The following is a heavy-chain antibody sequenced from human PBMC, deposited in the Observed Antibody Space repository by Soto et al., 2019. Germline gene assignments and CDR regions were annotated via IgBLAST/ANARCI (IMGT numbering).Heavy chain of an antibody. J-gene: IGHJ6*02. CDR2: VSPYDGNT. D-gene: IGHD3-22*01. CDR1: GYTFSSYG. V-gene: IGHV1-18*01. Sequence: ASVKVSCKASGYTFSSYGINWVRQAPGQGLEWLGWVSPYDGNTKYAQILQGRVSMTTDTSTKTAYMEVRSLRSDDTAVYYCARGGYYDSSGSRNYHYYGMNVWGQGTTVTVSS. CDR3: ARGGYYDSSGSRNYHYYGMNV.